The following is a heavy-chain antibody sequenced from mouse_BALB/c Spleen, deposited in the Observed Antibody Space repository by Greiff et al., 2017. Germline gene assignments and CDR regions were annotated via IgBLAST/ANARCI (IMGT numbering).Heavy chain of an antibody. CDR3: ARYDYNQAWFAY. J-gene: IGHJ3*01. D-gene: IGHD2-4*01. Sequence: EVQLVESGPSLVKPSQTLSLTCSVTGDSITSGYWNWIRKFPGNKLEYMGYISYSGSTYYNPSLKSRISITRDTSKNQYYLQLNSVTTEDTATYYCARYDYNQAWFAYWGQGTLVTVSA. V-gene: IGHV3-8*02. CDR2: ISYSGST. CDR1: GDSITSGY.